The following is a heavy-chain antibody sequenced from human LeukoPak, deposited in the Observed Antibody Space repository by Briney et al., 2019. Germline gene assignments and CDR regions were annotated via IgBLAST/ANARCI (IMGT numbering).Heavy chain of an antibody. Sequence: PGWSLRLSCAASGFTFSSYAIHWVRQTPGQGLQWVAVISYDGSNKYYADSVKGRFTISRDNSKNTLYLQMNSLRAEDTAVYFCARERSWPTVINTFDQWGQGTLVTVSS. CDR1: GFTFSSYA. J-gene: IGHJ4*02. D-gene: IGHD4-17*01. V-gene: IGHV3-30*04. CDR3: ARERSWPTVINTFDQ. CDR2: ISYDGSNK.